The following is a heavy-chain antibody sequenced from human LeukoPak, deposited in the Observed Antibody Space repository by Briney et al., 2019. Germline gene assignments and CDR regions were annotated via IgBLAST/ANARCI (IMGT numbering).Heavy chain of an antibody. J-gene: IGHJ4*02. V-gene: IGHV3-9*01. D-gene: IGHD6-13*01. CDR3: TKDLSPSAAGLAY. Sequence: GGSLRLSCAASGFTFDDYAMHWVRQAPGKGLEWVSGISWNSGNIGFADSVKGRFTISRDNAKNSLYLQMNSLRAEDTALYYCTKDLSPSAAGLAYWGLGTLVTVYS. CDR1: GFTFDDYA. CDR2: ISWNSGNI.